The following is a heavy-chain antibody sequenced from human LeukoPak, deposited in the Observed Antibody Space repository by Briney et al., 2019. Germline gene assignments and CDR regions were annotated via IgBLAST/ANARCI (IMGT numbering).Heavy chain of an antibody. CDR2: INPNSGGT. D-gene: IGHD2-15*01. CDR3: ARDLERVVVVAATQIGFDP. Sequence: ASVKVSCKASGYTFTGYYMHWVRQAPGQGLEWMGWINPNSGGTNYAQEFQGRVTMTRDTSISTAYMELSRLRSDDTAVYYCARDLERVVVVAATQIGFDPWGQGTLVTVSS. J-gene: IGHJ5*02. V-gene: IGHV1-2*02. CDR1: GYTFTGYY.